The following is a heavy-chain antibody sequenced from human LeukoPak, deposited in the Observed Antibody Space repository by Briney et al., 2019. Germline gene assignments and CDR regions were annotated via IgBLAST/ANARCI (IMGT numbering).Heavy chain of an antibody. CDR2: IYYSGST. Sequence: SETLSLTCTVSGGSISSYYWTWIRQPPGKGLEWLGYIYYSGSTNYNPSLKSRVTISLDTSKNQFSLRLTSVTAADTAVYYCARQANGSGSYHWFDPWGQGTLVTVSS. V-gene: IGHV4-59*13. J-gene: IGHJ5*02. CDR1: GGSISSYY. D-gene: IGHD3-10*01. CDR3: ARQANGSGSYHWFDP.